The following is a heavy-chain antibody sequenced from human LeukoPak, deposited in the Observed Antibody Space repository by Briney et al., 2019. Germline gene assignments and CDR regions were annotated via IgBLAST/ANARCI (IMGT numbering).Heavy chain of an antibody. Sequence: ASVKVSFKASGYTFTSYAMHWVRQAPGQRLEWMGWINAGNGNTKYSQKFQGRVTITRDTSASTAYMELSSLRSEDTAVYYCARDPTGYYGMDVWGKGTTVTVSS. CDR1: GYTFTSYA. J-gene: IGHJ6*04. CDR2: INAGNGNT. V-gene: IGHV1-3*01. D-gene: IGHD1-14*01. CDR3: ARDPTGYYGMDV.